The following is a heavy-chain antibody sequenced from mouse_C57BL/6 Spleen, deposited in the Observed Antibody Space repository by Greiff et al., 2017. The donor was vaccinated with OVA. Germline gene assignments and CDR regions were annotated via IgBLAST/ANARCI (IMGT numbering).Heavy chain of an antibody. V-gene: IGHV1-52*01. CDR3: AREALYYGSSYDY. J-gene: IGHJ2*01. Sequence: QVQLQQSGAELVRPGSSVKLSCKASGYTFTSYWMHWVKQRPIQGLEWIGNIDPSDSETHYTQKFKDKVTLTVDKSYSTAYMQLSSLTSEDSAVDYCAREALYYGSSYDYWGKGTTLTVAS. D-gene: IGHD1-1*01. CDR2: IDPSDSET. CDR1: GYTFTSYW.